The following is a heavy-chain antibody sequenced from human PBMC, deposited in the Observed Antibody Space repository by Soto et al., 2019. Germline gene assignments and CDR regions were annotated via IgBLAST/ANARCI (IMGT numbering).Heavy chain of an antibody. CDR3: VRGGYYYDNNGAFDV. D-gene: IGHD3-22*01. J-gene: IGHJ3*01. Sequence: SETLSLTCTVSGGSISTYYWSWIRQPPGKGLEWITYIYYTGSTDYNPSLKSRVTISVDTSRDQFSLKLSSVTAADTAVYYCVRGGYYYDNNGAFDVWGPGTMVTVSS. V-gene: IGHV4-59*01. CDR2: IYYTGST. CDR1: GGSISTYY.